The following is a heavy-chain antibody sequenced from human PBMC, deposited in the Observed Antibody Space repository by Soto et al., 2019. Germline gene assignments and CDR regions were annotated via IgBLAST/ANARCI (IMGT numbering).Heavy chain of an antibody. V-gene: IGHV4-30-4*01. CDR1: GASVAGGSHY. CDR2: IPSRGRP. J-gene: IGHJ5*02. Sequence: QVQLRESGPGLVKPSQTLSLTCSVSGASVAGGSHYWSWVRQPPGKGLEWIGYIPSRGRPFYNPSLTSRGSISAVTSKKQLSMQLSSVTAADTAVYYCARDTYGGYDFGLWGKRILVTV. D-gene: IGHD5-12*01. CDR3: ARDTYGGYDFGL.